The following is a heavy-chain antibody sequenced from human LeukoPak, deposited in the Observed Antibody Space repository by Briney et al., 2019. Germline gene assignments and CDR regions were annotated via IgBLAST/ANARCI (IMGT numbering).Heavy chain of an antibody. V-gene: IGHV1-2*06. D-gene: IGHD3-10*01. CDR3: ARDYYGSGSYFTSHDYMDV. J-gene: IGHJ6*03. Sequence: ASVKVSCKASGYTFTGYYMHWVRQAPGQGLEWMGRINPNSGGTNYAQKFQGRVTMTRDTSISTAYMELSRLRSDDTAVYYCARDYYGSGSYFTSHDYMDVWGKGTTVTVSS. CDR2: INPNSGGT. CDR1: GYTFTGYY.